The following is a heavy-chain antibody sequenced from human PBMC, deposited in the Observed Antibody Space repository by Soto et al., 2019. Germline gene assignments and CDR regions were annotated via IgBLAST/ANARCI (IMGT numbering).Heavy chain of an antibody. J-gene: IGHJ4*02. V-gene: IGHV4-39*01. CDR3: AGRGLRYGSGDDY. Sequence: QLQLQESGPGLVKPSETLSLTCTVSGGSISSSSYYWGWIRQPPGKGLEWIGSIYYSVSTYYNPSLKSRVARTVDTSKNQFSLKRSSVTAADTAVYYWAGRGLRYGSGDDYWGQGTLVTVSS. CDR1: GGSISSSSYY. CDR2: IYYSVST. D-gene: IGHD3-10*01.